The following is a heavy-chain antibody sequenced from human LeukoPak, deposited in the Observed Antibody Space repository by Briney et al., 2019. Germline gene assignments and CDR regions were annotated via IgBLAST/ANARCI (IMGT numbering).Heavy chain of an antibody. D-gene: IGHD2-21*02. CDR3: ARGYCGGDCSVDY. CDR2: INAGNGNT. CDR1: GYTFTTYA. Sequence: ASVKVSCKASGYTFTTYAMHWVRQAPGQRLEWMGWINAGNGNTKYSQKFQGRVTITRDTSASTAYMELSSLRSEDTAVYYCARGYCGGDCSVDYWGQGTLVTVSS. V-gene: IGHV1-3*01. J-gene: IGHJ4*02.